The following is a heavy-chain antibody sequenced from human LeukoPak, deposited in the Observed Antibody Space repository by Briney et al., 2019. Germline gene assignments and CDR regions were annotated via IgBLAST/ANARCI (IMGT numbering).Heavy chain of an antibody. D-gene: IGHD2-21*02. CDR3: ARDTRTSHVVVTAIRYFDL. J-gene: IGHJ2*01. CDR2: IYYSGST. CDR1: GGSISSGGYY. Sequence: SETLSLTCTVSGGSISSGGYYWSWIRQHPGKGLEWIGYIYYSGSTYYNPSLKSRVTISVDTSKNQFSLKLSSVTAADTAVYYCARDTRTSHVVVTAIRYFDLWGRGTLVTVSS. V-gene: IGHV4-31*03.